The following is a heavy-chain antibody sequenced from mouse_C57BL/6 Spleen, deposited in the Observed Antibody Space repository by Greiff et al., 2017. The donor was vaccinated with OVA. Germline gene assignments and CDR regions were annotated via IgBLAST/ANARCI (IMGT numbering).Heavy chain of an antibody. V-gene: IGHV1-50*01. CDR1: GYTFTSYW. J-gene: IGHJ4*01. CDR2: IDPSDSYT. Sequence: QVQLQQPGAELVKPGASVKLSCKASGYTFTSYWMQWVKQRPGQGLEWIGEIDPSDSYTNYNQKFKGKATLTVDTSSSTAYMQLSSLTSEDSAGYYCARGRAMDYWGQGTSVTVSS. CDR3: ARGRAMDY.